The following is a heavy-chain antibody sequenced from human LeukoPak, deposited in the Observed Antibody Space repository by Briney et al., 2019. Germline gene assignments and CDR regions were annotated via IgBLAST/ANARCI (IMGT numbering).Heavy chain of an antibody. CDR3: ARQYSSLPFDY. Sequence: GGSLRLSCAASAFNFSGYTMNWVRQAPGKGLEWISSIRSRNNYITYAASVEGRFTISRDDAKNSLYLQMNSLRAEDTALYHCARQYSSLPFDYWGQGTLVTVSS. V-gene: IGHV3-21*04. CDR1: AFNFSGYT. D-gene: IGHD6-6*01. CDR2: IRSRNNYI. J-gene: IGHJ4*02.